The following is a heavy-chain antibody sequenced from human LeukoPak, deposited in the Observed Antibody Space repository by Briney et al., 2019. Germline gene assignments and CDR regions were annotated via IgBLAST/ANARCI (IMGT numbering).Heavy chain of an antibody. Sequence: ASVKVSCKASGFTFTGYYLHWVRQAPGQGLEWMGWINPNSGGTNYAQRFQGKISMTRDTSISTAYMELNRLRSDDTAVYYCATSHYWGQGTLVTVSS. CDR1: GFTFTGYY. V-gene: IGHV1-2*02. J-gene: IGHJ4*02. CDR3: ATSHY. D-gene: IGHD3-9*01. CDR2: INPNSGGT.